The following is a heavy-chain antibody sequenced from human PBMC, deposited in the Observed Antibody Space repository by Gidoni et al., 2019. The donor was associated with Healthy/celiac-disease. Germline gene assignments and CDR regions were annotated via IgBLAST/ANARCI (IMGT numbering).Heavy chain of an antibody. Sequence: QVQLVQSGAEVKKPGASVTVSCTVSGYTLTELSMHWVRQAPGKGLEWMVGFDPEDGETIYAQKFQGRVTMTEYTSTDTAYMELSSLRSEDTAVYYCATPYPSGYPSYYFDYWGQGTLVTVSS. J-gene: IGHJ4*02. CDR1: GYTLTELS. D-gene: IGHD3-22*01. V-gene: IGHV1-24*01. CDR2: FDPEDGET. CDR3: ATPYPSGYPSYYFDY.